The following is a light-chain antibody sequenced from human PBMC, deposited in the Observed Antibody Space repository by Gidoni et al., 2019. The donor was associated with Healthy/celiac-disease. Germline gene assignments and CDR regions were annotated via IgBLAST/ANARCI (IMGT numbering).Light chain of an antibody. CDR2: DVS. CDR1: SSDFGGYNY. V-gene: IGLV2-14*01. Sequence: QSALTQPASVSGSPGQSITISCTGTSSDFGGYNYVSWYQQHPGQAPKLRIYDVSNRSSGVSNRFSGSKSGNTASLTISGLQAEDEADYYCSSYTSSSTLVFGGGTKLTVL. J-gene: IGLJ2*01. CDR3: SSYTSSSTLV.